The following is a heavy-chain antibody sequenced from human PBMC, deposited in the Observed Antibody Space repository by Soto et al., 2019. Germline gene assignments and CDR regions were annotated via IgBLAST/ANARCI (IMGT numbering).Heavy chain of an antibody. Sequence: QVQLVQSGAEVKKPGASVKVSCKASGYTFTTYDISWVRQAPGQGLEWMGRISTYNGNTNYPQTLQGRLTMTTDTSTSTAYMELRSLRSDDTAVYYCARDPYNVLMVNAPNLYGMDVWGQGTTDTVSS. CDR3: ARDPYNVLMVNAPNLYGMDV. J-gene: IGHJ6*02. V-gene: IGHV1-18*01. CDR2: ISTYNGNT. D-gene: IGHD2-8*01. CDR1: GYTFTTYD.